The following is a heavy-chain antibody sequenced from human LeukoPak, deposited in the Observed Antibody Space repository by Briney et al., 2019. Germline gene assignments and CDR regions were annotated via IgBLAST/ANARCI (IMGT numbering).Heavy chain of an antibody. D-gene: IGHD2-15*01. J-gene: IGHJ5*02. CDR3: AREKCSGGSCYSSSWFDP. CDR2: IYYSGST. V-gene: IGHV4-31*03. CDR1: GGSISSGGYY. Sequence: SETLSLTCTVSGGSISSGGYYWSWIRQHPGKGLEWIGYIYYSGSTYYNPSLKSRVTISVDTSKNQFSLKLSSVTAADTAVYYCAREKCSGGSCYSSSWFDPWGQGTLVTVSS.